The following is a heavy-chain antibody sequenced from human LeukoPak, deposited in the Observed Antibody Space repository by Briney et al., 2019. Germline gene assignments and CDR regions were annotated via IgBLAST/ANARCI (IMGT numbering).Heavy chain of an antibody. Sequence: SETLSLTCIVSGYSISSGFYWGWIRQPPGKALEWIGSFAHIGSTHYNSSPKSRVTISLDTSKNQLSLNLSSVTDADTALYFCARGVGLTQGGAFDYWGEGTVVTVSS. V-gene: IGHV4-38-2*02. J-gene: IGHJ4*02. D-gene: IGHD3-16*01. CDR2: FAHIGST. CDR3: ARGVGLTQGGAFDY. CDR1: GYSISSGFY.